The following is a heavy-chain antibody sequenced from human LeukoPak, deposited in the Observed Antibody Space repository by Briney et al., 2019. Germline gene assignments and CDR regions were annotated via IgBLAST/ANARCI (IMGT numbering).Heavy chain of an antibody. J-gene: IGHJ4*02. Sequence: GRSLRLSCAASGFTVSSNYMSWVRQAPGKGLEWVSVIYSGGSTYYADSVKGRFTISRDNSKNTVYLQMNSLRAEDTAVYYCARDLNYDSAYWGQGTLVTVSS. CDR2: IYSGGST. V-gene: IGHV3-53*01. D-gene: IGHD3-22*01. CDR1: GFTVSSNY. CDR3: ARDLNYDSAY.